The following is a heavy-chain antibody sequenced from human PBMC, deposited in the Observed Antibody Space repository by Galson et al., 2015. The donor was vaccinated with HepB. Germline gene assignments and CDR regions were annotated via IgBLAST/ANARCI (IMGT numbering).Heavy chain of an antibody. Sequence: SVKVSCKASGYTFTSYAMHWVRRAPGQRLEWMGWINAGNGNTKYSQKFQGRVTITRDTSASTAYMELSSLRSEDTAVYYCASGVGATFFAFDIWGQGTMVTVSS. CDR1: GYTFTSYA. CDR3: ASGVGATFFAFDI. J-gene: IGHJ3*02. CDR2: INAGNGNT. D-gene: IGHD1-26*01. V-gene: IGHV1-3*01.